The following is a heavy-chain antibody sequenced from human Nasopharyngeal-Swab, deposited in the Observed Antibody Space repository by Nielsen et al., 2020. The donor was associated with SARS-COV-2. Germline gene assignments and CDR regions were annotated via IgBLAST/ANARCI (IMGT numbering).Heavy chain of an antibody. J-gene: IGHJ4*02. V-gene: IGHV3-30*03. CDR1: GFTFSSYG. D-gene: IGHD3-3*02. CDR2: ISYDGSNK. CDR3: AGVRIFGVVMNDY. Sequence: GESLKISCAASGFTFSSYGMHWVRQAPGKGLEWVAVISYDGSNKYYADSVKGRFTISRDNSKNSLYLQMNSLRDEDTAVYYCAGVRIFGVVMNDYWGQGTLVTVSS.